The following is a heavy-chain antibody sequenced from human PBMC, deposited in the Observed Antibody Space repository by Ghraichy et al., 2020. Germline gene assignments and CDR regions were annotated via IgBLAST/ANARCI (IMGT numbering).Heavy chain of an antibody. Sequence: SVKVSCKTARATVSSYATTGERLARRLGLEWMGGIIPIFGTANYAQKFQGRVTITADESTSTAYMELSSLRSEDTAVYYCAREYYDSSGYYYGFDYWGQVTLVTLS. CDR2: IIPIFGTA. J-gene: IGHJ4*02. V-gene: IGHV1-69*13. CDR3: AREYYDSSGYYYGFDY. CDR1: RATVSSYA. D-gene: IGHD3-22*01.